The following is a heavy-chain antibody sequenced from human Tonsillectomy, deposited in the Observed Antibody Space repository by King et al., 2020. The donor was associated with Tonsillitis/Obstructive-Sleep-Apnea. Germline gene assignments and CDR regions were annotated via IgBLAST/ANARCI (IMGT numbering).Heavy chain of an antibody. CDR3: ARLFQPLGGYYYYIDV. V-gene: IGHV5-10-1*01. CDR2: IDPSDSYT. D-gene: IGHD2-2*01. J-gene: IGHJ6*03. CDR1: GFRFTTYW. Sequence: VQLVESGAEVKKPGEPLRISCKGSGFRFTTYWITWVRQMPGKGLEWMGRIDPSDSYTNYSPSFHGHVTISVDTSNSTAYLQWSGLEASDTAMYYCARLFQPLGGYYYYIDVWGKGTTVTVSS.